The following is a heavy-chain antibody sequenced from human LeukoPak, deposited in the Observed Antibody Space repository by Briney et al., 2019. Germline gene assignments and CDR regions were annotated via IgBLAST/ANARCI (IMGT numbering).Heavy chain of an antibody. Sequence: ASVKISCKVSGYTFTDYYMHWVQQAPGKGLECMGLVDPEDGETIYAEKFQGRVTITADTSTDTAYMELSSLRSEDTAVYYCATLVRGVSGLNFEYWGQGTLVTVSS. CDR3: ATLVRGVSGLNFEY. J-gene: IGHJ4*02. D-gene: IGHD3-10*01. CDR2: VDPEDGET. V-gene: IGHV1-69-2*01. CDR1: GYTFTDYY.